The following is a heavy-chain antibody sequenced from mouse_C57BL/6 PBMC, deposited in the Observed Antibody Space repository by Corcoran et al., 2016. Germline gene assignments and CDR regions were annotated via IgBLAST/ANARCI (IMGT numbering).Heavy chain of an antibody. J-gene: IGHJ2*01. D-gene: IGHD1-1*01. Sequence: QIQLVQSGPELKKPGETVKISCKASGYTFTTYGMSWVKQAPGKGLKWMGWINTYSGVPTYADDFKGRFAFSLETSASTAYLQINNLKNEDTATYFCAREPVVATKDYYFDYWGQGTTLTVSS. CDR3: AREPVVATKDYYFDY. CDR2: INTYSGVP. CDR1: GYTFTTYG. V-gene: IGHV9-3*01.